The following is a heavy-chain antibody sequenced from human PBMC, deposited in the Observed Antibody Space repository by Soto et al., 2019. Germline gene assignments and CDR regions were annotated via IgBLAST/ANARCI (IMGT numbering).Heavy chain of an antibody. D-gene: IGHD1-1*01. Sequence: EVQLLESGGGLVQPGESLRLSCAASGFAFSSYGMSWVRQAPGKGLEWVSGITSSGGSTYYADSVMGRFTISRDNSKNTLHMQMNSLQAEDTAVYYCANSQTDSATRPFDSWGQGTLVTVSS. CDR1: GFAFSSYG. CDR2: ITSSGGST. J-gene: IGHJ4*02. V-gene: IGHV3-23*01. CDR3: ANSQTDSATRPFDS.